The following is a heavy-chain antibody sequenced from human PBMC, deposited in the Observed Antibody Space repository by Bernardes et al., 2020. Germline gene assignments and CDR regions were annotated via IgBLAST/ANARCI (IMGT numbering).Heavy chain of an antibody. CDR3: ARAINTGHFYFDV. CDR1: GFMFGDYA. Sequence: GWSLRLSCEASGFMFGDYAMNWVRQAPGKGLEWVSSISRNSGTIYYADSVKGRFFTSRDNAERSLSLQMNSVSPDDTATYYCARAINTGHFYFDVWGQGTVVTVSS. V-gene: IGHV3-21*01. CDR2: ISRNSGTI. J-gene: IGHJ4*02.